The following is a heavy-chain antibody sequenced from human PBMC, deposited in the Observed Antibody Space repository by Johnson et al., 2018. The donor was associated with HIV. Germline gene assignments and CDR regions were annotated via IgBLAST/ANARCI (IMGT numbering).Heavy chain of an antibody. D-gene: IGHD5-12*01. V-gene: IGHV3-74*03. CDR2: IYNDGSRT. CDR3: ARDPEGYSGYDFGDAFDI. J-gene: IGHJ3*02. Sequence: VQLVESGGGRVQPGGSLRLSCAASGFAFRTYWMVWVRQVPGKRPVWVARIYNDGSRTTYADSVRGRFTISRDNAKNSLYLQMNSLRAEDTAVYYCARDPEGYSGYDFGDAFDIWGQGTMVTVSS. CDR1: GFAFRTYW.